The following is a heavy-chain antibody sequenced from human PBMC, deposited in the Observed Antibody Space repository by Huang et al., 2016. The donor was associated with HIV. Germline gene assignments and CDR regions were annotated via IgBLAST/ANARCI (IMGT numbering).Heavy chain of an antibody. Sequence: QVQLQESGPGLVKPSETLSLTCTVSGGSINSHYWRWIRQSAGRGLEWIGRILDSGDTNYNPSLNSRVSISVDTSKNQFSLTLTSVTAADTAMYYCTSENPFDFWGQGILVTVSS. V-gene: IGHV4-59*11. CDR3: TSENPFDF. J-gene: IGHJ4*02. CDR1: GGSINSHY. CDR2: ILDSGDT.